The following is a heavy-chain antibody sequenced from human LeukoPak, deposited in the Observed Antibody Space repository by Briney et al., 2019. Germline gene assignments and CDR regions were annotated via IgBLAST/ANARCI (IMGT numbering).Heavy chain of an antibody. CDR3: AAGRPYSLLDY. V-gene: IGHV1-24*01. CDR1: GSSLSELS. Sequence: ASVKVSCTVSGSSLSELSLYWVRQAPGKGLEWMGGFDVIDSETFYAQKFQGRVTMTEDSSTDTAYMELRSLTSDDTALYYRAAGRPYSLLDYWGQGPLVTVSS. J-gene: IGHJ4*02. CDR2: FDVIDSET. D-gene: IGHD5-18*01.